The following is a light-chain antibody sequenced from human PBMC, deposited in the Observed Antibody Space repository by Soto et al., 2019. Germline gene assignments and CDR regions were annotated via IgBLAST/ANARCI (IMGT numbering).Light chain of an antibody. Sequence: EIVLTQSPATLSLSPGDRATLSCRASQSVGTYLGWYQQKPGQAPRLLIYDTLHRATGVPARFSGSGSGTDFTLTISSLEPEDFAVYYCQQRATRPSYSFGQGTKLEIK. V-gene: IGKV3-11*01. CDR3: QQRATRPSYS. CDR2: DTL. CDR1: QSVGTY. J-gene: IGKJ2*03.